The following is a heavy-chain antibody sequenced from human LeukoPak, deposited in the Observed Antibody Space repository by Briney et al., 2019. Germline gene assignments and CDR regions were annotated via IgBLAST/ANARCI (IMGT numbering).Heavy chain of an antibody. J-gene: IGHJ4*02. Sequence: SETLSLTCTVSGGSISSYSWSWIRQPPGKGLEWIGLVYDGGSTYYNPSLKSRVTISLDTSKNQVSLNLNSVTSPDTAVYYCARAGPRRDGYNFDCWGQETLVTVSS. V-gene: IGHV4-59*01. CDR1: GGSISSYS. CDR2: VYDGGST. CDR3: ARAGPRRDGYNFDC. D-gene: IGHD5-24*01.